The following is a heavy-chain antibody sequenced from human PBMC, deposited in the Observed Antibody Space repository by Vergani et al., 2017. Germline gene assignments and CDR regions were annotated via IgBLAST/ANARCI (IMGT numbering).Heavy chain of an antibody. CDR1: GFTFSNAW. D-gene: IGHD3-10*01. V-gene: IGHV3-15*01. Sequence: VQLVESGGGLVKPGGSLRLSCAASGFTFSNAWMSWVRQAPGKGLEWVGRIKSKTDGGTTDYAAPVKGRFTISRDDSKNTLYLQMNSLKTEDTAVYYCTTDDLVTRVRGVIITPSDGGQGTLVTVSS. CDR3: TTDDLVTRVRGVIITPSD. J-gene: IGHJ4*02. CDR2: IKSKTDGGTT.